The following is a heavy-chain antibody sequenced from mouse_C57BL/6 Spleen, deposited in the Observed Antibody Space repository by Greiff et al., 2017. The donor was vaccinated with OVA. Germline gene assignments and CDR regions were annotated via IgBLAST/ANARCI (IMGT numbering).Heavy chain of an antibody. CDR3: ARHEEGYDGYPPFAY. CDR1: GYTFTEYT. V-gene: IGHV1-62-2*01. Sequence: QVHVKQSGAELVKPGASVKLSCKASGYTFTEYTIHWVKQRSGQGLEWIGWFYPGSGSIKYNEKFKDKATLTADKSSSTVYMELSRLTSEDSAVYFCARHEEGYDGYPPFAYWGQGTLVTVSA. D-gene: IGHD2-3*01. CDR2: FYPGSGSI. J-gene: IGHJ3*01.